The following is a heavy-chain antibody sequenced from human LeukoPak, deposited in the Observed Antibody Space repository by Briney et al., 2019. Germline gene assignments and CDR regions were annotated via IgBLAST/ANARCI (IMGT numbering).Heavy chain of an antibody. Sequence: SETLSLTCTVSGGSISSYFWSWLRQPAGKRLEWIGHLYISGSTNYNTSLKSRVTMSVDTSKNQFSLKLSSVTAADTAVYYCARAPKYCRGGSCYSSYFDYWGQGTLVTVSS. D-gene: IGHD2-15*01. CDR2: LYISGST. J-gene: IGHJ4*02. CDR3: ARAPKYCRGGSCYSSYFDY. CDR1: GGSISSYF. V-gene: IGHV4-4*07.